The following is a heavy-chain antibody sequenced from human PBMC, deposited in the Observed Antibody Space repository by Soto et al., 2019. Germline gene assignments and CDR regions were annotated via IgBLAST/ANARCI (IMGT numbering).Heavy chain of an antibody. D-gene: IGHD3-3*01. CDR3: ARDWRITIFGVVGYFDY. CDR2: ITPSSSTI. CDR1: GFTFSSYS. V-gene: IGHV3-48*02. Sequence: GGSLRLSCAAFGFTFSSYSMNWVRQAPGKGLEWLSYITPSSSTIYYADSVRGRFTISRDNAKNSLYLQMNSLRDEDTAMYYCARDWRITIFGVVGYFDYWGRGTQVTVSS. J-gene: IGHJ4*02.